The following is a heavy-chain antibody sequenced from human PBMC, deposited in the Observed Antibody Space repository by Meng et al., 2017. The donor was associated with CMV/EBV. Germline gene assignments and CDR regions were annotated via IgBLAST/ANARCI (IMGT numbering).Heavy chain of an antibody. Sequence: PSVKVSCKASGGTFSSYAISWVRQAPGQGLEWMGGIIPILGIANYAQKFQGRVTITADKSTSTAYMELSSLRSEDTAVYYCARVKSGYDYISYYGMDVWGQGTTVTVSS. CDR1: GGTFSSYA. D-gene: IGHD5-12*01. CDR2: IIPILGIA. J-gene: IGHJ6*02. V-gene: IGHV1-69*10. CDR3: ARVKSGYDYISYYGMDV.